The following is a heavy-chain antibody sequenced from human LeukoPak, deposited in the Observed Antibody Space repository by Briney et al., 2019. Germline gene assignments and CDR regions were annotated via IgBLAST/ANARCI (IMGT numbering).Heavy chain of an antibody. Sequence: PGRSLRLSCAASGFTFSSYGMHWVRQAPGEGLEWVAVISYDGSNKYYADSVKGRFTISRDNSKNTLYLQMNSLRAEDTAVYYCAKDSFGGATNGYWGQGTLVTVSS. CDR1: GFTFSSYG. V-gene: IGHV3-30*18. CDR2: ISYDGSNK. J-gene: IGHJ4*02. D-gene: IGHD3-16*01. CDR3: AKDSFGGATNGY.